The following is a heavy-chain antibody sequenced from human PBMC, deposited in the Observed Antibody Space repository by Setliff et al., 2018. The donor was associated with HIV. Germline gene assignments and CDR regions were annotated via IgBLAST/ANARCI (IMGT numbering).Heavy chain of an antibody. V-gene: IGHV1-69*13. CDR1: GGTFNSYA. CDR2: IIPIFDIA. CDR3: ARDVEHMMDV. J-gene: IGHJ6*02. Sequence: SVKVSCKSSGGTFNSYAISWVRQAPGQGLEWMGGIIPIFDIASSAQKFQGRVTITADESTSTAYMELSSLRSEDTAVYYCARDVEHMMDVWGQGTTVTV.